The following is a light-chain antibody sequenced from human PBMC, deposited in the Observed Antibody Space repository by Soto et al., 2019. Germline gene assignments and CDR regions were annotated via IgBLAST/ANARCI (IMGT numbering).Light chain of an antibody. V-gene: IGKV1D-16*01. CDR2: AAS. CDR1: QGISSW. J-gene: IGKJ4*01. CDR3: QQYNSYPLT. Sequence: DIHSAYSSSSLSSSLEERVAITCRASQGISSWLAWYQQKPEKAPKSLIYAASSLQSGVPSMFTGSGAGTDFTLTISSLQPEDFATYYCQQYNSYPLTFGGGTKV.